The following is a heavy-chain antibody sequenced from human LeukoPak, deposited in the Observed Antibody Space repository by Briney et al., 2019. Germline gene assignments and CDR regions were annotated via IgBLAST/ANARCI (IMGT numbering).Heavy chain of an antibody. CDR2: INSDGSST. J-gene: IGHJ4*02. D-gene: IGHD5-18*01. CDR3: ARGKRGYSYGFDY. CDR1: GFTLSSYW. Sequence: GSLRLSSAASGFTLSSYWMHCVRQAPGKGLVWVSRINSDGSSTSYADSVKGRFTISRNNAKNTLYLQMNSLRAEDTAVYYCARGKRGYSYGFDYWGQGTLVTVSS. V-gene: IGHV3-74*01.